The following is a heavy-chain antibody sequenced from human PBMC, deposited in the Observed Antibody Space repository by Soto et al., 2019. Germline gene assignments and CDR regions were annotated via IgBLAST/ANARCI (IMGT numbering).Heavy chain of an antibody. Sequence: GSLRLSCAASGFTFSSYSIHWVRQAPGKGLEWVSSIGTRSDVYYADSVKGRFTISRDNAKNSMALQMNSPRAEDTGVYYCAREETAWPLAYGLDVWGQGTTVTVSS. CDR2: IGTRSDV. CDR1: GFTFSSYS. J-gene: IGHJ6*02. CDR3: AREETAWPLAYGLDV. D-gene: IGHD2-21*02. V-gene: IGHV3-21*01.